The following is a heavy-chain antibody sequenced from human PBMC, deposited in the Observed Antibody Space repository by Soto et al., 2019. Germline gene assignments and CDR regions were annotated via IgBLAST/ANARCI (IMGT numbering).Heavy chain of an antibody. J-gene: IGHJ6*03. D-gene: IGHD4-4*01. Sequence: SETLSLTCTVSGGSISSSSYYWGWIRQPPGKGLEWIGSIYYSGSTYYNPSLKSRVTISVDTSKNQFSLKLSSVTAADTAVYYCARQTTVLNMDVWGKGTTVTV. V-gene: IGHV4-39*01. CDR2: IYYSGST. CDR1: GGSISSSSYY. CDR3: ARQTTVLNMDV.